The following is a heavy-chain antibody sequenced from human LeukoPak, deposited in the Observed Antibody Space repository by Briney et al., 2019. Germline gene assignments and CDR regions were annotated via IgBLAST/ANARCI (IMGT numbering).Heavy chain of an antibody. D-gene: IGHD3-10*01. CDR3: AKSYGSGRAHDY. Sequence: WASVKVSCNTSGYTFTKYYIHWVRQAPGQGLEWMGIINPSGGSATYAQRFQDRVTMTSETSTSTVYMDVSNLRSEDTAVYYCAKSYGSGRAHDYWGQGTLVTVSS. V-gene: IGHV1-46*01. J-gene: IGHJ4*02. CDR1: GYTFTKYY. CDR2: INPSGGSA.